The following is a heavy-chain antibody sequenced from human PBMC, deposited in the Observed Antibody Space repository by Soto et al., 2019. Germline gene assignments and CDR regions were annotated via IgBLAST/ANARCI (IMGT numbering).Heavy chain of an antibody. CDR1: GFTFSSYA. V-gene: IGHV3-23*01. J-gene: IGHJ6*02. D-gene: IGHD3-3*01. CDR2: ISGSGGST. Sequence: QPGGSLRLSCAASGFTFSSYAMSWVRQAPGKGLEWVSAISGSGGSTYYADSVKGRFTISRDNSKNTLYLQMSSLRSEDTAVYYCAADGRTRVTIFGVSTSYYGMDVWGQGTTVTVSS. CDR3: AADGRTRVTIFGVSTSYYGMDV.